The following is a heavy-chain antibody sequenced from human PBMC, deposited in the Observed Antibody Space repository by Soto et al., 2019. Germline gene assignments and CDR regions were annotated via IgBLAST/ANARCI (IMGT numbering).Heavy chain of an antibody. Sequence: ASVNVSWKAAGYTFSIYAMHWVRQAPGQRLEWMGWINAGNGNTKYSQKFQGRVTITRDTSASTAYMELSSLRFEDTAVYYCTRDRSWQQLVLGDYWGQGTLVTVSS. CDR3: TRDRSWQQLVLGDY. V-gene: IGHV1-3*01. CDR1: GYTFSIYA. J-gene: IGHJ4*02. CDR2: INAGNGNT. D-gene: IGHD6-13*01.